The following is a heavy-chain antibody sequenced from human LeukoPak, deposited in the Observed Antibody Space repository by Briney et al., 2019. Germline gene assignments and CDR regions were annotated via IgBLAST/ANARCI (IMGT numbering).Heavy chain of an antibody. J-gene: IGHJ4*02. D-gene: IGHD2-21*02. V-gene: IGHV4-59*01. CDR3: ARLAGRDLARSYYFDY. CDR1: GGSISSYY. CDR2: IYYSGST. Sequence: SETLSLTCTVSGGSISSYYWSWIRQSPGEGLEWIGYIYYSGSTNYNPSLKGRVTISIDTSKIQFSLKLSSVTAADTAVYYCARLAGRDLARSYYFDYWGQGTLVTVSS.